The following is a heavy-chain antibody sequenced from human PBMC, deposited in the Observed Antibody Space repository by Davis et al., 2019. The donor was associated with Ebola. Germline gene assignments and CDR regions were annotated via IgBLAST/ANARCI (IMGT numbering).Heavy chain of an antibody. CDR3: AMISSSWPYYYYYGMDV. V-gene: IGHV3-30*04. Sequence: GESLKIPCAASGFTFSSYAMHWVRQAPGKGLEWVAVISYDGSNKYYADSVKGRFTISRDNSKNTLYLQMNSLRAEDTALYYCAMISSSWPYYYYYGMDVWGKGTTVTVSS. D-gene: IGHD6-13*01. J-gene: IGHJ6*04. CDR2: ISYDGSNK. CDR1: GFTFSSYA.